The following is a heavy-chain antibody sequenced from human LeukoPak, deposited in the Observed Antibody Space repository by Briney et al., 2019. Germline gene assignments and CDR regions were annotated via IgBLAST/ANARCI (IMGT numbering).Heavy chain of an antibody. V-gene: IGHV1-24*01. Sequence: ASVKVSCKVSGYTLTELSMHWVRQAPGKGLEWMGGFDPEDGETIYAQKFQGRVTMTEDTSTDTAYMELSSLRSEDTAVYYCATVHGSSWYRGYYFDYWGQGTLVTVSS. CDR2: FDPEDGET. CDR1: GYTLTELS. D-gene: IGHD6-13*01. CDR3: ATVHGSSWYRGYYFDY. J-gene: IGHJ4*02.